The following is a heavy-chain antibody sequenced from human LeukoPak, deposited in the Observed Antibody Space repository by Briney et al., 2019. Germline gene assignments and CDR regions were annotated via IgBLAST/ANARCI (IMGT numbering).Heavy chain of an antibody. J-gene: IGHJ4*02. Sequence: ASVKVSCKASEYIFTGYSMHWVRQAPGQGLEWMGRINPNNGATNYAQKFQGRVTVTGDTSINTAYMELSSLRSDDTAVYYCTRESGSYHGNDYWGQGTLVTVSS. D-gene: IGHD1-26*01. CDR2: INPNNGAT. CDR3: TRESGSYHGNDY. V-gene: IGHV1-2*06. CDR1: EYIFTGYS.